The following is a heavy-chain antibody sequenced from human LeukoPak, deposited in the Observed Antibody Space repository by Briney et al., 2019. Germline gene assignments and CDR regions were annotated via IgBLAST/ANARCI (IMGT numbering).Heavy chain of an antibody. Sequence: GGSLRLSCAAYGFTSNNYAMSWVRQAPGKGLEWVSGVSGSGSGTYYADSVKGRFTISRDNSKNTLFPQMSSLRAEDTAVYYCAKVSAVGTTTGYFVYWGQGTLVTVSS. J-gene: IGHJ4*02. CDR2: VSGSGSGT. CDR1: GFTSNNYA. V-gene: IGHV3-23*01. D-gene: IGHD1-26*01. CDR3: AKVSAVGTTTGYFVY.